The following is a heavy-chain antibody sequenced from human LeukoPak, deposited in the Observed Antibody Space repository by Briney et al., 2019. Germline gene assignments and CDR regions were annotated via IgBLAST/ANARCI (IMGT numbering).Heavy chain of an antibody. Sequence: SETLSLTCTVSGDSINRYLWTWIRQPAGRGLEWIGRIYDSGTTNYKPSLKSRVFMSVETPKNQFSLRLSSVTAADTAVYYCARQSDSGGYFEYWGQGIRVTVSS. CDR1: GDSINRYL. J-gene: IGHJ4*01. CDR3: ARQSDSGGYFEY. CDR2: IYDSGTT. V-gene: IGHV4-4*07. D-gene: IGHD2-15*01.